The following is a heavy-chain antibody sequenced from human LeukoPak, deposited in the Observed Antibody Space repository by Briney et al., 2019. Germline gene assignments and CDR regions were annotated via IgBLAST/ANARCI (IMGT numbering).Heavy chain of an antibody. CDR1: GGSISSSRDY. Sequence: KPSETLSLTCTVSGGSISSSRDYWGWIRQPPGKGLEWIGSIYYSGSTYYNPSLKSRVTISVDTSKNQFSLKLSSVTAADTAVYYCARHVEMAVAGPIDYWGQGTLVTVSS. J-gene: IGHJ4*02. D-gene: IGHD5-24*01. CDR2: IYYSGST. V-gene: IGHV4-39*01. CDR3: ARHVEMAVAGPIDY.